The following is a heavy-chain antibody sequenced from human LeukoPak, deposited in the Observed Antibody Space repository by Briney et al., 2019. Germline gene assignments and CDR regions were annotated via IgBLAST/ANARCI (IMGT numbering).Heavy chain of an antibody. D-gene: IGHD3-10*01. CDR3: ASATLLVRGVRWSYYFDY. CDR1: GFTFSDYY. Sequence: PGGSLRLSCAASGFTFSDYYMSWIRQAPGEGLEWVSYISSSGSTIYFADSVKGRFTISRDNAKNSLYLQMNSLRAEDTAVYYCASATLLVRGVRWSYYFDYWGQGTLVTVSS. CDR2: ISSSGSTI. V-gene: IGHV3-11*04. J-gene: IGHJ4*02.